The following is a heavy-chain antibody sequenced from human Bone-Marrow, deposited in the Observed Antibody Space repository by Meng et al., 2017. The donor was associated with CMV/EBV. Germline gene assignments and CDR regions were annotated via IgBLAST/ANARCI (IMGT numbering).Heavy chain of an antibody. CDR3: ARRMYYDILTGYYDCTWFDP. D-gene: IGHD3-9*01. CDR2: INHSGST. V-gene: IGHV4-34*01. Sequence: FSGYYWSWIRQPPGKGLEWIGEINHSGSTNYNPSLKSRVTISVDTSKNQFSLKLSSVTAADTAVYYCARRMYYDILTGYYDCTWFDPWGQGTLVTVSS. J-gene: IGHJ5*02. CDR1: FSGYY.